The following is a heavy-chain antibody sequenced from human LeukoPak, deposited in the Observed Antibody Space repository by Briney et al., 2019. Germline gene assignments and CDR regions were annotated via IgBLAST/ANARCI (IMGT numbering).Heavy chain of an antibody. J-gene: IGHJ4*02. D-gene: IGHD3-22*01. CDR2: ISTSSIYI. Sequence: GGSLRLSCAASGFTFSTYSMNWVRQAPGKGLEWVSSISTSSIYIYYANSLKGRFTISRDNAKNSLYLQMISLGAEDTAVYFCARGSGVTMIVDSFDYWGQGTLVTVSS. CDR3: ARGSGVTMIVDSFDY. V-gene: IGHV3-21*01. CDR1: GFTFSTYS.